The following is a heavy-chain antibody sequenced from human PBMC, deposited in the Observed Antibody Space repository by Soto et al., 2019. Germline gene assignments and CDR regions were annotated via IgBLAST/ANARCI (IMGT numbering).Heavy chain of an antibody. D-gene: IGHD1-7*01. J-gene: IGHJ4*02. Sequence: GGSLRLSCAASGFTFSSYGMHWVRQAPGKGLEWVAVISYDGSNKYYADSVKGRFTISRDNSKNTLYLQMNSLRAEDTAVYYCAKPRRNWNYGIDYWGQGTLVTVSS. CDR1: GFTFSSYG. CDR2: ISYDGSNK. CDR3: AKPRRNWNYGIDY. V-gene: IGHV3-30*18.